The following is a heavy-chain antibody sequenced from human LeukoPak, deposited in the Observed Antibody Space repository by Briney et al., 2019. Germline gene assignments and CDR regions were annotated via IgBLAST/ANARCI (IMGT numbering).Heavy chain of an antibody. V-gene: IGHV3-7*01. Sequence: GGSLRLSCVAPGFSFFIYRMTSVRRAPGKGLEWVANIKEDGSEKYYVDSVKGRFAISRDSAKNSVYLQMNSLRVEDTAVYCCAIDYWAPSVRWEHLDYWGQGTLVTVSS. CDR2: IKEDGSEK. CDR1: GFSFFIYR. CDR3: AIDYWAPSVRWEHLDY. D-gene: IGHD1-26*01. J-gene: IGHJ4*02.